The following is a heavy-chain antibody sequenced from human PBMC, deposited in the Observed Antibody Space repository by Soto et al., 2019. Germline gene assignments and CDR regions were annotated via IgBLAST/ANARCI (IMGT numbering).Heavy chain of an antibody. CDR2: IYYSGST. CDR1: GDSSSSGGHY. CDR3: ARESRTIFPLFDY. J-gene: IGHJ4*02. Sequence: SETLSLTCSVSGDSSSSGGHYWSWIRQRPGKGLEWVGYIYYSGSTYYNPSLKSRVSISVDTSKNQFSLRLTSVTAADTAVHYWARESRTIFPLFDYWGQGTLVTASS. V-gene: IGHV4-31*03. D-gene: IGHD3-3*01.